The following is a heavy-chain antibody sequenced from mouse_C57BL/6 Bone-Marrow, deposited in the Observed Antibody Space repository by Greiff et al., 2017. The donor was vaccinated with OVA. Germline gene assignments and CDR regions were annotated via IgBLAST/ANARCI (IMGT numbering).Heavy chain of an antibody. CDR2: IDPSDSYT. Sequence: QVQLKQPGAELVMPGASVKLSCKASGYTFTSYWMHWVKQRPGQGLEWIGEIDPSDSYTNYNQKFKGKSTLTVDKSSSTAYMQLSSLTSEDSAVYYCARYGSSPHWYFDVWGTGTTVTVSS. CDR1: GYTFTSYW. D-gene: IGHD1-1*01. V-gene: IGHV1-69*01. J-gene: IGHJ1*03. CDR3: ARYGSSPHWYFDV.